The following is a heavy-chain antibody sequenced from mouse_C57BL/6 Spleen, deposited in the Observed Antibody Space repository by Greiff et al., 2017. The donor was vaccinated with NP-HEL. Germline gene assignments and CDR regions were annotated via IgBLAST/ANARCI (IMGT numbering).Heavy chain of an antibody. V-gene: IGHV5-9-1*02. CDR2: ISSGGDYI. D-gene: IGHD1-1*01. CDR3: TRGGPYYYGSSYAMDY. J-gene: IGHJ4*01. Sequence: EVKLVESGEGLVKPGGSLKLSCAASGFTFSSYAMSWVRQTPEKRLEWVAYISSGGDYIYYADTVKGRFTISRDNARNTLYLQMSSLKSEDTAMYYCTRGGPYYYGSSYAMDYWGQGTSVTVSS. CDR1: GFTFSSYA.